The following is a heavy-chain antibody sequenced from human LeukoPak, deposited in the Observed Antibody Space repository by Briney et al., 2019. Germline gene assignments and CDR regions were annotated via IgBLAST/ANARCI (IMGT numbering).Heavy chain of an antibody. CDR1: GFTFSSYW. V-gene: IGHV3-7*01. CDR3: ARAGSSWPGWGYYMDV. D-gene: IGHD6-13*01. CDR2: IKQDGSEK. Sequence: PGGSLRLSCAASGFTFSSYWMSWVRQAPGKGLEWVANIKQDGSEKYYVDSVKGRFTISRDNAKNSLYLQMNSLRAEDTAVYYCARAGSSWPGWGYYMDVWGKGTMVTVSS. J-gene: IGHJ6*03.